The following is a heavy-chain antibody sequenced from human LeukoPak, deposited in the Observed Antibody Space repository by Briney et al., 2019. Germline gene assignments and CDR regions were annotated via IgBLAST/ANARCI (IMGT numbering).Heavy chain of an antibody. V-gene: IGHV4-4*07. J-gene: IGHJ4*02. CDR2: IYTSGST. Sequence: SETLSLTCSVSGGSISGYYWSWIRQPAGKGLEWIGRIYTSGSTNYNPSLKSRVTISVDTSKNQFSLKLSSVTAADTAVYYCAREATTVTQEIDYWGQGTLVTVSS. D-gene: IGHD4-17*01. CDR1: GGSISGYY. CDR3: AREATTVTQEIDY.